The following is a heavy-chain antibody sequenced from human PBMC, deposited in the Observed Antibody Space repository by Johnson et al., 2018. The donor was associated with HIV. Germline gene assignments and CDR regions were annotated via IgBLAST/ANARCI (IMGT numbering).Heavy chain of an antibody. CDR3: AKDGYQYRISGASFDI. V-gene: IGHV3-30*02. CDR2: IRFDGTNE. CDR1: GFIFSTYG. J-gene: IGHJ3*02. Sequence: QVQLVESGGGVVQPGGSLRLSCAASGFIFSTYGMHWVRQAPGKGLEWVAFIRFDGTNEYYAAAVKGRFTISRDNSQNTLYLQMNSLRTEDTAVYTCAKDGYQYRISGASFDIWGQGAMVTVSS. D-gene: IGHD5-12*01.